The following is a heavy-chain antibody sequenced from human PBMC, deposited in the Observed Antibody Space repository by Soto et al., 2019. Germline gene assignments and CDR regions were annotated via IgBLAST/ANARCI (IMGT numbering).Heavy chain of an antibody. CDR2: FDPEDGET. J-gene: IGHJ6*02. D-gene: IGHD6-19*01. Sequence: ASVKVSCKVSGYTLTELSMHWVRQAPGKGLEWMGGFDPEDGETIYAQKFQGRVTMTEDTSTDTAYMELSSLRSEDTAVYYCATDPGIAVAGTSYYYYGMDGWGQGTTDTVSS. CDR1: GYTLTELS. V-gene: IGHV1-24*01. CDR3: ATDPGIAVAGTSYYYYGMDG.